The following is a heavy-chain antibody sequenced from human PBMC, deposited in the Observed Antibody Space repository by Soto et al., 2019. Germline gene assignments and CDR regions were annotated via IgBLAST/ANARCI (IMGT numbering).Heavy chain of an antibody. CDR3: ARGAHISGVTRCFDP. Sequence: QVQLQQWGAGLLTPSETLTLICAVSGESLSDHYWRRIRQSTGNGLEWIGDINQYGTTNYNPSLKSRVTISADTANNQFLLRLASVTAADTAIYYCARGAHISGVTRCFDPWVQGTLVSFAS. V-gene: IGHV4-34*01. D-gene: IGHD1-20*01. CDR1: GESLSDHY. CDR2: INQYGTT. J-gene: IGHJ5*02.